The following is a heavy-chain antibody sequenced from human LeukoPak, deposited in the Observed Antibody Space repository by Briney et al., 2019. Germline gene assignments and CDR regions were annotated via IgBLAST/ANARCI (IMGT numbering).Heavy chain of an antibody. J-gene: IGHJ6*02. V-gene: IGHV1-2*02. Sequence: ASVKVSCKASGYTFTGYYMHRVRQAPGQGLEWMGWINPNSGGTNYAQKFQGRVTMTRDTSISTAYMELSRLRSDDTAVYYCARAGGHDYYYGMDVWGQGTTVTVSS. CDR2: INPNSGGT. D-gene: IGHD3-10*01. CDR1: GYTFTGYY. CDR3: ARAGGHDYYYGMDV.